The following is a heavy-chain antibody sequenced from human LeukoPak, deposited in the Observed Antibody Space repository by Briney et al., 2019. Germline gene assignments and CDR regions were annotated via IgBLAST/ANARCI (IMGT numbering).Heavy chain of an antibody. Sequence: GGSLRLSCAASGFTFSNYAMSWVRQAPGKGLEWVSGISDSGGIYYVDSVKGRFTISRDNSKNMLHLEMNSLKVEDTAIHYCAKEIAAGGTPSFDFWGQGILVSVSS. J-gene: IGHJ4*02. CDR1: GFTFSNYA. V-gene: IGHV3-23*01. CDR3: AKEIAAGGTPSFDF. D-gene: IGHD6-13*01. CDR2: ISDSGGI.